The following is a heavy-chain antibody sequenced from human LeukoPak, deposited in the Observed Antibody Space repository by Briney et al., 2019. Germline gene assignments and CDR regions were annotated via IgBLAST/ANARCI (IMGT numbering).Heavy chain of an antibody. J-gene: IGHJ4*02. CDR1: GGSISGYY. Sequence: SETLSLTCAVYGGSISGYYWSWIRQPPGKGLEWIGEINHSGSTNYNPSLKSRVTISVDTSKNQFSLKLSSVTAADTAVYYCAREGGQYYFDYWGQGTLVTVSS. D-gene: IGHD1-26*01. CDR3: AREGGQYYFDY. V-gene: IGHV4-34*01. CDR2: INHSGST.